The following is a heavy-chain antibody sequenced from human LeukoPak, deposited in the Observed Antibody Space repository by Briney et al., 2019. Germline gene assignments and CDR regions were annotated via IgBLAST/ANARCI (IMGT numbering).Heavy chain of an antibody. CDR2: IRGSGGST. J-gene: IGHJ4*02. Sequence: PLGSLRLSCAASGFTLSSYAMSSGPQAPREGLEWVSTIRGSGGSTYYADSVKGPFTISRDNSQSTLYLQMNSLRAEDTAVYYCAKIRNSGSYNFDYWGQGTLVTVSS. D-gene: IGHD1-26*01. V-gene: IGHV3-23*01. CDR3: AKIRNSGSYNFDY. CDR1: GFTLSSYA.